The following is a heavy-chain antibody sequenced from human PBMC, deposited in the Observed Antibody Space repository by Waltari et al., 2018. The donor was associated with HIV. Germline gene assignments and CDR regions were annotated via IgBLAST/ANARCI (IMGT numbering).Heavy chain of an antibody. CDR2: IYWDNDK. CDR3: AREYSNFLFDF. V-gene: IGHV2-70*04. CDR1: GFSLTTTGTG. Sequence: QVTLKEFGPALMKPTQTLTLTCPFSGFSLTTTGTGVSWIRQHPGKALEWLATIYWDNDKFYSTSLKNRLAISKDTSKNLVVLIMTNMDPVDTATYYCAREYSNFLFDFWGQGVLVTVSS. D-gene: IGHD4-4*01. J-gene: IGHJ4*02.